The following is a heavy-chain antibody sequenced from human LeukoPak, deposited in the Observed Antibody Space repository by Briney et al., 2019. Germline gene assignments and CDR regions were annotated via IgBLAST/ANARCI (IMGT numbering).Heavy chain of an antibody. CDR2: IYTSGST. D-gene: IGHD1-1*01. CDR3: ARLGTGGRGVGWFDP. V-gene: IGHV4-4*09. CDR1: GGSISSYY. J-gene: IGHJ5*02. Sequence: SETLSLTCTVSGGSISSYYWSWIRQPPGKGLEWIGYIYTSGSTNYNPSLKSRVTISVDTSKNQFSLKLSSVTAAHTAVYYCARLGTGGRGVGWFDPWGQGTLGTVSS.